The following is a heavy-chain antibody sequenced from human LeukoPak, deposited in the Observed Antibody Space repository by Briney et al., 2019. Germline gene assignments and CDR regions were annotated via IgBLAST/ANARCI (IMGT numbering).Heavy chain of an antibody. D-gene: IGHD6-13*01. J-gene: IGHJ6*02. Sequence: PSETLSLTCAVYGGSFSGYYWSWIRQPPGKGLEWIGYIYYSGSTNYNPSLKSRVTISVDTSKNQFSLKLSSVTAADTAVYYCARVGYSSSWYTPMDVWGQGTTVTVSS. CDR3: ARVGYSSSWYTPMDV. CDR1: GGSFSGYY. V-gene: IGHV4-59*01. CDR2: IYYSGST.